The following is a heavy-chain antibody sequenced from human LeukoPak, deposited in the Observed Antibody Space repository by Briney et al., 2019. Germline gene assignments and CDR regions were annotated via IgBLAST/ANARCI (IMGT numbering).Heavy chain of an antibody. CDR2: VYSSGRT. D-gene: IGHD3-16*02. V-gene: IGHV4-61*02. J-gene: IGHJ4*02. Sequence: PSETLSLTCTVSGGSISSGTYYWSWIRQPAGKGLEWIGRVYSSGRTNYNPSLKSRVTISVDTSKNQFSLKLSSVTAADTAVYYCARMGSPTREKGYDYVWGSYRPMPSGYFDYWGQGTLVTVSS. CDR3: ARMGSPTREKGYDYVWGSYRPMPSGYFDY. CDR1: GGSISSGTYY.